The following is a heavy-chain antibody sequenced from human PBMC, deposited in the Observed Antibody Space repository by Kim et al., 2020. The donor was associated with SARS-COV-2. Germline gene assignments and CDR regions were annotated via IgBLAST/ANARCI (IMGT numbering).Heavy chain of an antibody. D-gene: IGHD3-10*01. V-gene: IGHV3-23*01. CDR3: AKAPASGNYYNEVDY. CDR1: GFTFSIYA. J-gene: IGHJ4*02. Sequence: GGSLRLSCAASGFTFSIYAMSWVRQAPGKGLEWVSAISGSGDRTYYSDSVKGRFTISSDNSKNTVYLQMNSLRAEDTAIYYCAKAPASGNYYNEVDYWGQGTLVTVSS. CDR2: ISGSGDRT.